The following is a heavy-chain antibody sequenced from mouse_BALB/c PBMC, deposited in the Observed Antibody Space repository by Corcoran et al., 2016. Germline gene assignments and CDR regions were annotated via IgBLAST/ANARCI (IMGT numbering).Heavy chain of an antibody. V-gene: IGHV1-9*01. CDR3: AITTVVATYYFDY. Sequence: QVQLQQSGAELMKPGASVKISCKATGYTFSSYWIEWVKQRPGHGLEWIGEILPGSGSTNYNEKFKGKATFTADTSSNTAYIQLSSLTSEDSAVYYCAITTVVATYYFDYWGQGTTLTVSS. D-gene: IGHD1-1*01. CDR2: ILPGSGST. CDR1: GYTFSSYW. J-gene: IGHJ2*01.